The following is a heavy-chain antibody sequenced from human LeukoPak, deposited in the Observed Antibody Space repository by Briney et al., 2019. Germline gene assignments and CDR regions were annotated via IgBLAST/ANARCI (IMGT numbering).Heavy chain of an antibody. Sequence: GGSLRLSCAASGFTFSSYAMSWVRQAPGKGLEWVSAIIGSGSSTYYADSVKGRFTISRDNSKNTLFLQMNSLRAEDTAIYYCKMGDGSPPLGQWGQGTLVTVSS. V-gene: IGHV3-23*01. J-gene: IGHJ4*02. D-gene: IGHD5-24*01. CDR2: IIGSGSST. CDR3: KMGDGSPPLGQ. CDR1: GFTFSSYA.